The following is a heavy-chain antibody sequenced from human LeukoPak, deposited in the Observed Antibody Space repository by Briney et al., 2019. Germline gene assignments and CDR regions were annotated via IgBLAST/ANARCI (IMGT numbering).Heavy chain of an antibody. CDR3: ARAKPKNMVRGLIMRRESRYYFDY. D-gene: IGHD3-10*01. CDR2: ISSSSSTI. V-gene: IGHV3-48*01. Sequence: GGSLRLSCAASGFTFSSYWMSWVRQAPGKGLEWVSYISSSSSTIYYADSVKGRFTISRDNAKNSLYLQMNSLRAEDTAVYYCARAKPKNMVRGLIMRRESRYYFDYWGQGTLVTVSS. J-gene: IGHJ4*02. CDR1: GFTFSSYW.